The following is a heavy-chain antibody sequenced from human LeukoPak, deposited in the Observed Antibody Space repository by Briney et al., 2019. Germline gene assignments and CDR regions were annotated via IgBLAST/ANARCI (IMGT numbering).Heavy chain of an antibody. V-gene: IGHV1-2*06. CDR3: AIIVGDYFDY. J-gene: IGHJ4*02. D-gene: IGHD3-10*01. CDR2: INPNSGGT. CDR1: GYTFTGYY. Sequence: ALVRVSCKASGYTFTGYYMHWGRHAPGQGLEWMVRINPNSGGTNYAQKFQGRVTMTRDTSISTSHMELSRLRSDDTAVYYWAIIVGDYFDYWGQGTLVTVSS.